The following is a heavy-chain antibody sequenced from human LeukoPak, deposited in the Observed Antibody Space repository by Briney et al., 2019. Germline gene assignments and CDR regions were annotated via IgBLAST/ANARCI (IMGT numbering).Heavy chain of an antibody. CDR3: ARAYYDILTGYFYFFDY. D-gene: IGHD3-9*01. CDR2: IYYSGST. V-gene: IGHV4-39*07. Sequence: SETLSLTCTVSGGSISSSSYYWGWIRQPPGKGPEWIGSIYYSGSTYYNPSLKSRVTISVDTSKNQFSLKLSSVTAADTAVYYCARAYYDILTGYFYFFDYWGQGTLVTVSS. J-gene: IGHJ4*02. CDR1: GGSISSSSYY.